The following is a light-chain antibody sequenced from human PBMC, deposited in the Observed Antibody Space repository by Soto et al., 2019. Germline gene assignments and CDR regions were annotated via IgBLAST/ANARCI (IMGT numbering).Light chain of an antibody. J-gene: IGKJ1*01. V-gene: IGKV3-20*01. CDR2: GAS. CDR3: QQYGSSPWT. CDR1: QSVSRNF. Sequence: EIVLTQSPGTLSLSPGERATLSCKASQSVSRNFLAWYQQKRGQGPRLLIYGASSRATGIPDRFSGSGSGTDFTLTISRLEPEDFAGYYCQQYGSSPWTFGQGTKVEIK.